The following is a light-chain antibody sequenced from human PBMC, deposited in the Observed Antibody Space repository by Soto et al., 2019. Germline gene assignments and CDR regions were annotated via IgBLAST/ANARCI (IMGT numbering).Light chain of an antibody. J-gene: IGLJ2*01. CDR3: SSYKARNTLGA. Sequence: QSALTQPASISGSPGQSITISCTGSNSDIGSYDFVAWYQQLPGRSPRLIIYGVTNRPSGVSDRFSGSKSGNTASLTISGPTEEDEADYNSSSYKARNTLGAFGGGTPPTVL. CDR2: GVT. CDR1: NSDIGSYDF. V-gene: IGLV2-14*03.